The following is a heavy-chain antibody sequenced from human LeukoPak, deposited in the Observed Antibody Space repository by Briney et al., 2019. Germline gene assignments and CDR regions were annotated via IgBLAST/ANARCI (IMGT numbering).Heavy chain of an antibody. D-gene: IGHD1-26*01. Sequence: GGSLRLSCAASGFTFSSYAMHWVRQAPGKGLEWVAAISYDGSNKYYADSVKGRFTISRDNSKNTLYLQMNSLRAEDTAVYYCARAIRIGAPSVNWGQGTLVTVSS. CDR2: ISYDGSNK. CDR1: GFTFSSYA. V-gene: IGHV3-30*04. CDR3: ARAIRIGAPSVN. J-gene: IGHJ4*02.